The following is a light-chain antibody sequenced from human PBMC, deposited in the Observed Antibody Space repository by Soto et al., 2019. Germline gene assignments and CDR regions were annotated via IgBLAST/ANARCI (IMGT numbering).Light chain of an antibody. CDR1: SSDVGAYDY. Sequence: QSVLTQPASVSGSPGQSITISCTGTSSDVGAYDYVSWYQQHPGKAPKLLIYGVTSRPSGVSERFSGSKSGNSASLTISGLQAEDEAYYHCSSYTSSNSLVFGGGTKVTVL. V-gene: IGLV2-14*01. J-gene: IGLJ3*02. CDR3: SSYTSSNSLV. CDR2: GVT.